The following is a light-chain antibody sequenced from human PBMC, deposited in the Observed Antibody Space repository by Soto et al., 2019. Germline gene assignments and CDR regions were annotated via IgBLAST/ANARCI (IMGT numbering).Light chain of an antibody. CDR2: GAS. V-gene: IGKV1-39*01. J-gene: IGKJ5*01. CDR3: QQGYSTTPIT. CDR1: QSIKNY. Sequence: DIQMTQSPSSLSAAIGDRVTITCRAIQSIKNYLNWYQHKQGAAPKLLIFGASNLESGVPSRFSGSGSGTEFTLSISSLQPEDFATYYCQQGYSTTPITFGQGTRLEIK.